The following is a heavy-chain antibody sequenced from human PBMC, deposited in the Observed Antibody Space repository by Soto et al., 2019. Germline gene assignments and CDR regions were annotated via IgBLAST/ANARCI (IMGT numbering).Heavy chain of an antibody. CDR3: ARHEPLHGDYDY. CDR1: GGSISSYY. J-gene: IGHJ4*02. CDR2: IYYSGST. V-gene: IGHV4-59*08. Sequence: QVQLQESGPGLVKPSETLSLTCTVSGGSISSYYWSWIRQPPGKGLAWIGYIYYSGSTNYNPSLKSRVTISVDTSKNQFSLKLSSVTAADTAVYYCARHEPLHGDYDYWGQGTLVTVSS. D-gene: IGHD4-17*01.